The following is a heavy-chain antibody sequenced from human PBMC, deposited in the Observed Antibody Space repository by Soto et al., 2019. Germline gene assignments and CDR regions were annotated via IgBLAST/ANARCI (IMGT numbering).Heavy chain of an antibody. J-gene: IGHJ5*02. Sequence: QVQLVQSGAEVKTPGSSVEVSCKASGGIFSSFSITWVRQVPGHGLEWMGGIIPMTGTPNYAEKFQGRLTLTEDGSTRTAYLVLSSLKSEDTAVYYCARGPILPGATSWLDPWGQGTVVIVSS. CDR3: ARGPILPGATSWLDP. D-gene: IGHD2-2*01. CDR2: IIPMTGTP. V-gene: IGHV1-69*01. CDR1: GGIFSSFS.